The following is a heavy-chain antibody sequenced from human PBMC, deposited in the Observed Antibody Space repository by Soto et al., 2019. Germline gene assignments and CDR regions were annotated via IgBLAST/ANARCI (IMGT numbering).Heavy chain of an antibody. J-gene: IGHJ4*02. CDR1: GDSISRGLYY. Sequence: SETLSLTCTVSGDSISRGLYYWTWIRQQPGKGLEWIGYIHYSGSTYNVNTYYNPSLKSRINISLDTSKNQFSLKLNSVTAADTAVYYCARDILTGNLEYWGQGTLVTVSS. CDR3: ARDILTGNLEY. V-gene: IGHV4-31*03. D-gene: IGHD3-9*01. CDR2: IHYSGST.